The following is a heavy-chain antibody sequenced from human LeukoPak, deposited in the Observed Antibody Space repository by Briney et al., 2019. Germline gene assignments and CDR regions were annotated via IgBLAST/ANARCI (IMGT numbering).Heavy chain of an antibody. CDR3: SAAGNYEYFQH. Sequence: GGSLRLSCAASGFTFSSYWMHWVRQAPGKGLVWVSRINSDGSSTSYADSVRGRFTISRDNAKNTLYLQMNSLRAEDTAVYYCSAAGNYEYFQHWGQGTLVTVSS. V-gene: IGHV3-74*01. CDR1: GFTFSSYW. CDR2: INSDGSST. D-gene: IGHD6-13*01. J-gene: IGHJ1*01.